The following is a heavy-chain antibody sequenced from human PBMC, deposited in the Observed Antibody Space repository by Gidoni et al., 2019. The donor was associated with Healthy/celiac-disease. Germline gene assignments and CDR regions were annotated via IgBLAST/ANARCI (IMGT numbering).Heavy chain of an antibody. V-gene: IGHV1-24*01. CDR3: AWVLKGGDDAFDI. J-gene: IGHJ3*02. CDR2: FEPEDGGT. D-gene: IGHD1-26*01. Sequence: VQLVQSGAVGNNPGASMKLPCNVSVYTLTESSMHWVRQAPGKGLEWMGGFEPEDGGTIYAQKFQGRVTMTEDTSTNTAYMELSSLRSEDTAVYYCAWVLKGGDDAFDIWGQGTMVTVSS. CDR1: VYTLTESS.